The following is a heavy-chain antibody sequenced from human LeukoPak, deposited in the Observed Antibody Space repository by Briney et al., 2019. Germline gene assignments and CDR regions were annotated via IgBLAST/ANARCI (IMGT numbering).Heavy chain of an antibody. CDR2: INPNSGGT. CDR3: ARDCSSTSCTDY. Sequence: EWMGWINPNSGGTNYAQKFQGRVTMTRDTSISTAYMELSRLRSDDTAVYYCARDCSSTSCTDYWGQGTLVTVSS. J-gene: IGHJ4*02. D-gene: IGHD2-2*01. V-gene: IGHV1-2*02.